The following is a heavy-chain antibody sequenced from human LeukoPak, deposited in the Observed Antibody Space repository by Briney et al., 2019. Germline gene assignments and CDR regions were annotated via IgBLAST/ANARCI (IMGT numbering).Heavy chain of an antibody. CDR1: GGTFSSYA. V-gene: IGHV1-69*06. J-gene: IGHJ4*02. Sequence: ASVKVSCKASGGTFSSYAISWVRQAPGQGLEWMGGIIPIFGTANYAQKFQGRVTITADKSTSTAYMELSSLRSEDTAVYYCARSGNETIRNFDYWGQGTLVTASS. CDR3: ARSGNETIRNFDY. D-gene: IGHD5-12*01. CDR2: IIPIFGTA.